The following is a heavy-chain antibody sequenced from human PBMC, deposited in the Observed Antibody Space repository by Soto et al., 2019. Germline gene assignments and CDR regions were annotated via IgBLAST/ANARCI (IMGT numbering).Heavy chain of an antibody. CDR3: ARPGVDTALFFDY. CDR2: IYYSGST. V-gene: IGHV4-39*01. J-gene: IGHJ4*02. Sequence: SETLSLTCTVSGGSISSSSYYWGWIRQPPGKGLEWIGSIYYSGSTYYNPSLKSRVTISVDTSKNQFSLKLSSVTAADTAVYYCARPGVDTALFFDYWGQGTLVTVSS. D-gene: IGHD5-18*01. CDR1: GGSISSSSYY.